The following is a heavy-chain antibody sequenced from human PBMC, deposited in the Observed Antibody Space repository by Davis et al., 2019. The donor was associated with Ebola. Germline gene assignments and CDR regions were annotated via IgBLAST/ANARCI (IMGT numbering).Heavy chain of an antibody. CDR3: ARDRSSPGPMVRGVSRYYYYGMDV. D-gene: IGHD3-10*01. CDR1: GFTFSSYA. Sequence: PGGSLRLSCAASGFTFSSYAMSWVRQAPGKGLEWVSTISGSGGSAYYADSVKGRFTISRDNSKNTLYLQMNSLRAEDTAVYYCARDRSSPGPMVRGVSRYYYYGMDVWGQGTTVTVSS. J-gene: IGHJ6*02. V-gene: IGHV3-23*01. CDR2: ISGSGGSA.